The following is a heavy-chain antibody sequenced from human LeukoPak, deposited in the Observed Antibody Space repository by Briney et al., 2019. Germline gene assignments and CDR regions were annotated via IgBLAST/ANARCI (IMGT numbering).Heavy chain of an antibody. Sequence: SQTLSLTCTVSGGSISSASYYWSWIRQPAGKGLEWIGRIYTSGSTNYNPSPKSRVTISVDTSKNQFSLKLSSVTAADTAVYYCARLAGYAWGYYFDYWGQGTLVTVSS. CDR2: IYTSGST. D-gene: IGHD3-16*01. CDR1: GGSISSASYY. V-gene: IGHV4-61*02. CDR3: ARLAGYAWGYYFDY. J-gene: IGHJ4*02.